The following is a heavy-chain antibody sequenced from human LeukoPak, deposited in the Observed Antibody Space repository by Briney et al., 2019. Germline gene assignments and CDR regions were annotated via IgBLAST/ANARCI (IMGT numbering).Heavy chain of an antibody. CDR2: ISYDGSNK. J-gene: IGHJ3*02. D-gene: IGHD3-22*01. CDR1: GFTFSSYA. CDR3: ARRGPASDYYYKGGFDI. V-gene: IGHV3-30-3*01. Sequence: PGGSLRLSCAASGFTFSSYAMHWVRQAPGKGLEWVAVISYDGSNKYYADSVKGRFTISRDNSKSTLYLQMNSLRADDTAVYYCARRGPASDYYYKGGFDIWGQGTMVTVSS.